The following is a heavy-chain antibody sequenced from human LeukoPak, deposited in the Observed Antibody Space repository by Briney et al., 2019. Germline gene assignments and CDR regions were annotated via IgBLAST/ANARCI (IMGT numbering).Heavy chain of an antibody. CDR2: ISSSSSYI. D-gene: IGHD6-13*01. CDR3: ARGGSSSFSFDY. V-gene: IGHV3-21*01. CDR1: GFTFSSYS. Sequence: GGSLRLSCAASGFTFSSYSMNWVHQPPGKGLEWVSSISSSSSYIYYADSVKGRFTISRDNAKNSLYLQMNSLRAEDTAVYYCARGGSSSFSFDYWGQGTLVTVSS. J-gene: IGHJ4*02.